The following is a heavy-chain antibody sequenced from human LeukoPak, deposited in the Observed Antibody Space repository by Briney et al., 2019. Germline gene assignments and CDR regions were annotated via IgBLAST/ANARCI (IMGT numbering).Heavy chain of an antibody. Sequence: GGSLRLSCAASGFAFSTYAMNWVRQAPGKGLEWVGRIKSKADGETIDYAAPVKGRFTFSRDDSKNMLYLQMNSLKSEDTAVYYCSTLTSRGLSDSWGQGTLVTVSS. CDR3: STLTSRGLSDS. CDR1: GFAFSTYA. J-gene: IGHJ4*02. D-gene: IGHD1-20*01. CDR2: IKSKADGETI. V-gene: IGHV3-15*07.